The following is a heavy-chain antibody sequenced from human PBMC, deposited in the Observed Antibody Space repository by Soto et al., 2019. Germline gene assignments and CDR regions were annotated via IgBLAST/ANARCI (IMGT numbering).Heavy chain of an antibody. J-gene: IGHJ6*02. D-gene: IGHD3-10*02. CDR3: AGNPNVGQGYYYYGMDV. CDR2: IIPIFGTA. V-gene: IGHV1-69*01. Sequence: QVQLVQSGAEVKKPGSSVKVSCKASGGTFSSYAISWVRQAHGQGLEWMGGIIPIFGTANYAQKFQGRVTITADESTSTAYMELSSLRSEDTAVYYCAGNPNVGQGYYYYGMDVWGQGTTVTVSS. CDR1: GGTFSSYA.